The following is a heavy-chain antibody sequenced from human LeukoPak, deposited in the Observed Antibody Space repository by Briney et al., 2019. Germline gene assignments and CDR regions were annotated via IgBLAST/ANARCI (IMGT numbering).Heavy chain of an antibody. CDR1: GFTFNSYS. Sequence: GGSLRLSCAASGFTFNSYSMNWVRQAPGQGLEWVSSISSSSSYIYYADSLKGRFTISTDNAKNSLYLQMNSLRAEDTAVYYCARGRELLRDAFDIWGQGTMVTVSS. CDR3: ARGRELLRDAFDI. J-gene: IGHJ3*02. V-gene: IGHV3-21*01. CDR2: ISSSSSYI. D-gene: IGHD1-26*01.